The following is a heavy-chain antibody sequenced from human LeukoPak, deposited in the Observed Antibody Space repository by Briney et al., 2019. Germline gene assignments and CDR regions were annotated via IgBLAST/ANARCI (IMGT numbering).Heavy chain of an antibody. V-gene: IGHV3-23*01. CDR1: GFTFSSYA. D-gene: IGHD4-11*01. Sequence: GGSLRLSCAASGFTFSSYAMSWVRQAPGKGLEWVSVISGSGGRTYYADSVKGRFSISRDNSKNTVWLQMSSLRAEDTAVYYCAKDRPTDRQSATFDLWGQGTMVTVSS. CDR2: ISGSGGRT. J-gene: IGHJ3*01. CDR3: AKDRPTDRQSATFDL.